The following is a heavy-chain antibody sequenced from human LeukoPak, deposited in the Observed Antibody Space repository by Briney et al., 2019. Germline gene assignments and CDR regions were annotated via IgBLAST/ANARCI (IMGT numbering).Heavy chain of an antibody. D-gene: IGHD6-19*01. Sequence: GGSLRLSCAASGFTFTTYSMNWVRQAPGRGLEWVSSISSTSTYIYYADSVEGRFTISRDNAKNSLYLQMDSLGAGDTAVYYCARLTVGVAVAGTLSYWGQGTLVTVSS. CDR3: ARLTVGVAVAGTLSY. V-gene: IGHV3-21*01. CDR1: GFTFTTYS. J-gene: IGHJ4*02. CDR2: ISSTSTYI.